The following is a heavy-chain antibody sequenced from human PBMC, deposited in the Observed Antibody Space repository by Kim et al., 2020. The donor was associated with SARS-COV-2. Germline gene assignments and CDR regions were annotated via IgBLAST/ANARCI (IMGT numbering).Heavy chain of an antibody. CDR1: GFSFSSYA. Sequence: GGSLRLSCAASGFSFSSYAMNWVRQAPGKGLDWVSATSGSGLTTKYADSVKGRFTMSRDNSKNTLYLQMSSLRAEDTAIYYGAREGNWYFDRWGRGTLVTVSS. J-gene: IGHJ2*01. D-gene: IGHD1-26*01. V-gene: IGHV3-23*01. CDR2: TSGSGLTT. CDR3: AREGNWYFDR.